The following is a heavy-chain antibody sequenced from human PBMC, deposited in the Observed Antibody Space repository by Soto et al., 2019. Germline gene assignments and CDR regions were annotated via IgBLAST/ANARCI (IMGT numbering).Heavy chain of an antibody. CDR2: FYNSGNT. CDR3: ASTKQWLAFDY. J-gene: IGHJ4*02. V-gene: IGHV4-59*01. Sequence: PSETLSLTYTVSGDSISNYYWTWIRQPPGKGLEWIGCFYNSGNTNYNPSLKSRVTISVDTSNNQFSLRVNSVTAADTAVYYCASTKQWLAFDYWGQGALVTVSS. D-gene: IGHD6-19*01. CDR1: GDSISNYY.